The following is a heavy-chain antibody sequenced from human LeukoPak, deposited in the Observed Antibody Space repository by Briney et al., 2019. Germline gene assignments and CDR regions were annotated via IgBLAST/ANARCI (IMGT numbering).Heavy chain of an antibody. CDR1: GFTFSSYS. V-gene: IGHV3-48*01. J-gene: IGHJ4*02. Sequence: GGSLRLSCAASGFTFSSYSMNWVRQAPGRGLERVSYISSSSSTIYYADSVKGRFTISRDHAKNSLYLQMNSLRAEDTAVYYCAREGFGSLGWTLYYFDYWGQGTLVTVSS. CDR3: AREGFGSLGWTLYYFDY. CDR2: ISSSSSTI. D-gene: IGHD3-10*01.